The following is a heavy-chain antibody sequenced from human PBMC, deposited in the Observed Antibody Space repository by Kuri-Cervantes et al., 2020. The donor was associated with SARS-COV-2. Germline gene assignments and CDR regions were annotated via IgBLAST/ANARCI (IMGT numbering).Heavy chain of an antibody. D-gene: IGHD2-15*01. Sequence: GGSLRLSCAASGFTFSSYGMHWVRQAPGKGLEWVAVISYDGSNKYYADSVKGRFTISRDNSKNTLYLQMNSLRAEDTAVYYCAKTLPQPSAYFDYWGQGTLVTVSS. CDR1: GFTFSSYG. V-gene: IGHV3-30*18. CDR3: AKTLPQPSAYFDY. CDR2: ISYDGSNK. J-gene: IGHJ4*02.